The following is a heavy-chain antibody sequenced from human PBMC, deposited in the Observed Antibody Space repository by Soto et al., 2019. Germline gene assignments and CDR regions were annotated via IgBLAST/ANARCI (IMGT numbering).Heavy chain of an antibody. V-gene: IGHV5-10-1*01. CDR2: IDPSDSYT. CDR1: GYSFTSYW. CDR3: ARQDNQQYDFWSGNDY. Sequence: PGESLKISCKGSGYSFTSYWISWVRQMPGKGLEWMGRIDPSDSYTNYSPSFQGHVTISADKSISTAYLQWSSLKASDTAMYYCARQDNQQYDFWSGNDYWGQGTLVTVSS. J-gene: IGHJ4*02. D-gene: IGHD3-3*01.